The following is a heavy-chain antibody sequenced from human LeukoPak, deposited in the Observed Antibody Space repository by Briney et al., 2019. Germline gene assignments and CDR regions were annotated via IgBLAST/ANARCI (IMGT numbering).Heavy chain of an antibody. CDR3: AKDRDSSWYSGCLDY. D-gene: IGHD6-13*01. J-gene: IGHJ4*02. Sequence: GRSLRLSCAASGFTFTSYGMHWVRQAPGKGLEWVAVISYDGTYKYYAGSVKGRFTISRDDSKNTLYLQMNSLRAEDTAVYYCAKDRDSSWYSGCLDYWGQGTLVTVSS. V-gene: IGHV3-30*18. CDR2: ISYDGTYK. CDR1: GFTFTSYG.